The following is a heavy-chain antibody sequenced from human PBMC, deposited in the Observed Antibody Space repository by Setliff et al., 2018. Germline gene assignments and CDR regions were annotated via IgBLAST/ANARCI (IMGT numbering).Heavy chain of an antibody. V-gene: IGHV3-73*01. Sequence: PGGSLRLSCAASGFTSSGSAMHWVRQASGKGLEWVGRIRSKADNYATAYAASVRGRFTISRDDSKNTAYLQMNSLKTEDTAVYYCILIGSSADAFDIWGQGTMVTVSS. J-gene: IGHJ3*02. D-gene: IGHD6-19*01. CDR1: GFTSSGSA. CDR3: ILIGSSADAFDI. CDR2: IRSKADNYAT.